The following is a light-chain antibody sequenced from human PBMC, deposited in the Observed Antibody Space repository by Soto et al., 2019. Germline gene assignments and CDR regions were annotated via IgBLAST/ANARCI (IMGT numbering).Light chain of an antibody. Sequence: QLVLTQPPSVSGAPGQRVTISCTGSSSNIGAGYDINWYQQLPGTAPKLLIYGNSNRPSGVPDRFSGSKSGTSASLAITGLQAEDEADYYCQSYDSSLSGVVFGGGTKLTVL. CDR2: GNS. CDR3: QSYDSSLSGVV. V-gene: IGLV1-40*01. CDR1: SSNIGAGYD. J-gene: IGLJ2*01.